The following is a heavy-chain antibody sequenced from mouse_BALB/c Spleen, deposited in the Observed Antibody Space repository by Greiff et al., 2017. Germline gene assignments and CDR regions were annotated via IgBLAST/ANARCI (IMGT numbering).Heavy chain of an antibody. J-gene: IGHJ3*01. CDR3: AITTVVAKPY. CDR1: GYAFTNYL. D-gene: IGHD1-1*01. Sequence: VQLQQSGAELVRPGTSVKVSCKASGYAFTNYLIEWVKQRPGQGLEWIGVINPGSGGTNYNEKFKGKATLTADKSSSTAYMQLSSLTSDDSAVYFCAITTVVAKPYWGQGTLVTVSA. CDR2: INPGSGGT. V-gene: IGHV1-54*01.